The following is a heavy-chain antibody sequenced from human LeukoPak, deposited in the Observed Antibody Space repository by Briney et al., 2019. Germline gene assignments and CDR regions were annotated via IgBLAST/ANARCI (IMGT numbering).Heavy chain of an antibody. Sequence: ASVKVSCKASGYTFTSYDINWVRQATGQGLECMGWRNPNSGNTGYAQKFQGRVTMTRHTALSTAYMEVSSLRSEDTAVYYCARAQEYCGGDCYSELWGQGTLVTVSS. J-gene: IGHJ1*01. V-gene: IGHV1-8*01. CDR1: GYTFTSYD. CDR3: ARAQEYCGGDCYSEL. CDR2: RNPNSGNT. D-gene: IGHD2-21*02.